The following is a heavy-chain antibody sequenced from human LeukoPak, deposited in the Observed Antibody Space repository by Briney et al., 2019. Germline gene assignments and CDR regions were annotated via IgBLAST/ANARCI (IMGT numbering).Heavy chain of an antibody. CDR3: AKGHRPTWYYFDY. CDR2: ISSSSSYI. CDR1: GFTFSSYS. J-gene: IGHJ4*02. D-gene: IGHD1-1*01. Sequence: PGGSLRLSCAASGFTFSSYSMNWVRQAPGKGLEWVSSISSSSSYIYYADSVKGRFTISRDNAKNSLYLQMNSLRAEDTAVYYCAKGHRPTWYYFDYWGQGTLVTVSS. V-gene: IGHV3-21*04.